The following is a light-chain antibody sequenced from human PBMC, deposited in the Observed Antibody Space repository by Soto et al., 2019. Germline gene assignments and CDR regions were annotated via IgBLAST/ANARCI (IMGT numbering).Light chain of an antibody. CDR1: QAISNY. Sequence: DIQMTQSPSSLSASVGDRVTITCQASQAISNYLNWYQQKPGKAPKILIYDVSVLEAVVPSRFSGGGSGTHFTLTISSLQAEDAATYYCQQFDNLPLTFAGGTKVEIK. V-gene: IGKV1-33*01. J-gene: IGKJ4*01. CDR3: QQFDNLPLT. CDR2: DVS.